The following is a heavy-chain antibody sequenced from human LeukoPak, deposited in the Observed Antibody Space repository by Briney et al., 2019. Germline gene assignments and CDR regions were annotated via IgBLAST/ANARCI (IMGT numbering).Heavy chain of an antibody. CDR3: AREKDSSGWYYFDY. Sequence: RSLRLSCAASGFTFSSYGMHWVRQAPGKGLEWVAVISYDGSNKYYADSVKGRFTISRDNSKNTLYLQMNSLRAEDTAVYYCAREKDSSGWYYFDYWGQGTLVTVSS. D-gene: IGHD6-19*01. CDR2: ISYDGSNK. J-gene: IGHJ4*02. CDR1: GFTFSSYG. V-gene: IGHV3-30*03.